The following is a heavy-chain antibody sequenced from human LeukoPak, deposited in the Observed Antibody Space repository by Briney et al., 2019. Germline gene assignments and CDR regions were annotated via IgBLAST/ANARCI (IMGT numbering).Heavy chain of an antibody. CDR3: ARGWSRDY. Sequence: GSLRLSCAASGFTFSTYEMNWVRQAPGKGLEWVSYISTSGSSRFYADSVRGRFTLSRDNVKDSLSLQMNSLRVEDTAVYFCARGWSRDYWGQGTLVTVSS. CDR1: GFTFSTYE. J-gene: IGHJ4*02. V-gene: IGHV3-48*03. CDR2: ISTSGSSR.